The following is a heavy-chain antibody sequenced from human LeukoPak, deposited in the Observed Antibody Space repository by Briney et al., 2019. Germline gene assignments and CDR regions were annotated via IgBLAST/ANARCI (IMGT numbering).Heavy chain of an antibody. J-gene: IGHJ5*02. CDR3: AREFKGYSSSWYRSFDP. CDR2: INPNSGGT. Sequence: ASVKVSCKASGGTFSSYAISWVRQAPGQGLEWMGWINPNSGGTNYAQKFQGRVTMTRDTSISTAYMELSRLRSDDTAVYYCAREFKGYSSSWYRSFDPWGQGTLVTVSS. CDR1: GGTFSSYA. D-gene: IGHD6-13*01. V-gene: IGHV1-2*02.